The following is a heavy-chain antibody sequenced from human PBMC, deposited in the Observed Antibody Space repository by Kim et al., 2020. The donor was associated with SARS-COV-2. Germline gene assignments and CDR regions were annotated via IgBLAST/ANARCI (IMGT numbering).Heavy chain of an antibody. D-gene: IGHD5-12*01. CDR2: ISGSGTNT. Sequence: GGSLRLSCAASGFTFNYYAMSWVRQAPGKGLEWVSAISGSGTNTYYTDSVKGRFTISRDNAKNTLYLQMTSLRAEDTAVFYCAIFNRAYDPAPRFDSWGQGTLLTVSS. CDR3: AIFNRAYDPAPRFDS. J-gene: IGHJ4*02. V-gene: IGHV3-23*01. CDR1: GFTFNYYA.